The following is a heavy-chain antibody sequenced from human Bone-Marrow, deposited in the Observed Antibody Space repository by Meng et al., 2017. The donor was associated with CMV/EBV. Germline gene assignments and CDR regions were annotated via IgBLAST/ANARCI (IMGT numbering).Heavy chain of an antibody. Sequence: SVKVSCKASGGTFSSYTISWVRQAPGQGLEWMGRIIPILGIANYAQKFQGRVTITEDKSTSTAYMELSSLRSEDTAVYYCARDGDYDFWSGYYSFDYWGQGTLVTVSS. J-gene: IGHJ4*02. V-gene: IGHV1-69*04. CDR1: GGTFSSYT. CDR3: ARDGDYDFWSGYYSFDY. D-gene: IGHD3-3*01. CDR2: IIPILGIA.